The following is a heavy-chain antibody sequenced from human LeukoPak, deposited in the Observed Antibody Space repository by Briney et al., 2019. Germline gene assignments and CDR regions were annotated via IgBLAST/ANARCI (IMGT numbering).Heavy chain of an antibody. V-gene: IGHV1-2*02. CDR1: GYTFTGYY. D-gene: IGHD2-2*01. J-gene: IGHJ6*03. CDR3: ARGGSPIFYYYMDV. Sequence: GASVKVSCKASGYTFTGYYMHWVRQAPGQGLEWMGWINPNSGGTNYAQKFQGRVTLTRDTSISTTYMELSRLKFDDTAIYYCARGGSPIFYYYMDVWGEGTTVTISS. CDR2: INPNSGGT.